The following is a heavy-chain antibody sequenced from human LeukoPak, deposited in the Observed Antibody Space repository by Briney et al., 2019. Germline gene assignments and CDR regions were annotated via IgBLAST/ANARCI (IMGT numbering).Heavy chain of an antibody. Sequence: GASVKVSCKASGYTFTGYYMHWVRQAPGQGLEWMGWINPNSGGTNYAQKFQGRVTMTRDTSISTAYMELSRLRSDDTAVYYCARVVYYGSGSGVFDYGGQGTLVTVSS. CDR3: ARVVYYGSGSGVFDY. CDR1: GYTFTGYY. CDR2: INPNSGGT. V-gene: IGHV1-2*02. D-gene: IGHD3-10*01. J-gene: IGHJ4*02.